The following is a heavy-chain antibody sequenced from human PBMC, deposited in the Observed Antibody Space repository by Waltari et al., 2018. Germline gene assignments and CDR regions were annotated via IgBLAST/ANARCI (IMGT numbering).Heavy chain of an antibody. V-gene: IGHV4-39*01. D-gene: IGHD5-12*01. Sequence: GWTSEPAGEGREWIGSLCYNGSTYGSPSLGGRLTRSRDTTINQLSLRLGSGTPADTAVYYCATYIGASVGTAACDVWGQGTMVTVSS. CDR2: LCYNGST. CDR3: ATYIGASVGTAACDV. J-gene: IGHJ3*01.